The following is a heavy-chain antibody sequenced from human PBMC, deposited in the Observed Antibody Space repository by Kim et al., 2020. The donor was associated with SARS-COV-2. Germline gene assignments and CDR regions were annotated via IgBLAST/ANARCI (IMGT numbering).Heavy chain of an antibody. CDR1: GFTFSSYW. D-gene: IGHD3-9*01. Sequence: GGSLRLSCAASGFTFSSYWMHWVRQAPGKGLVWVSRINSDGSSTSYADSVKGRFTISRDNAKNTLYLQMNSLRAEDTAVYYCARGSLYYDILTGYYPGYYYYYGMDVWGQGTTVTVSS. CDR3: ARGSLYYDILTGYYPGYYYYYGMDV. CDR2: INSDGSST. J-gene: IGHJ6*02. V-gene: IGHV3-74*01.